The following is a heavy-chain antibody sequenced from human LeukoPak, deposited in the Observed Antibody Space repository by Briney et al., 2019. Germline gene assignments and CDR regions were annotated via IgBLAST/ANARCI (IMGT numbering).Heavy chain of an antibody. Sequence: GGSLRLSCTASGFSFGDNAMSWFRQAPGKGLEWVGFIGSKAYGGTTEYAASVKGRFTISRDDSKSIAYLQMNSLKTEDTAVYYCTRAVSSWYIYFDYWGQGTLVTVSS. CDR3: TRAVSSWYIYFDY. CDR1: GFSFGDNA. J-gene: IGHJ4*02. V-gene: IGHV3-49*03. D-gene: IGHD6-13*01. CDR2: IGSKAYGGTT.